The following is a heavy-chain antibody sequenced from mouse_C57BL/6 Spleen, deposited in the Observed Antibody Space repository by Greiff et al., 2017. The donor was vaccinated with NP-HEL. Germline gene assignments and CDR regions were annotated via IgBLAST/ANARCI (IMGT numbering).Heavy chain of an antibody. V-gene: IGHV1-53*01. CDR1: GYTFTSYC. D-gene: IGHD4-1*01. J-gene: IGHJ3*01. CDR3: ARSDWESAWFAY. CDR2: INPSNGGT. Sequence: VQLQQPGTELVKPGASVKLSCKASGYTFTSYCMHWVKQRPGQGLEWIGNINPSNGGTNYNEKFKSKATLTVDKSSSTAYMQLSSLTSEDSAVYYCARSDWESAWFAYWGQGTLVTVSA.